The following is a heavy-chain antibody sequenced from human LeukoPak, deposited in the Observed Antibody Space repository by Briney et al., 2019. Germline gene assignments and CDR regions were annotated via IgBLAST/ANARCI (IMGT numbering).Heavy chain of an antibody. Sequence: SVKVSCKASGGTFSSYAISWVRQAPGQGLEWMGGIIPIFGTANYAQKFQGRVTITADESTSTAYMELSSLRSEDTAVYYCARDLRRGSSSWYVSGGDYWGQGTLVTVSS. D-gene: IGHD6-13*01. CDR1: GGTFSSYA. CDR2: IIPIFGTA. J-gene: IGHJ4*02. V-gene: IGHV1-69*13. CDR3: ARDLRRGSSSWYVSGGDY.